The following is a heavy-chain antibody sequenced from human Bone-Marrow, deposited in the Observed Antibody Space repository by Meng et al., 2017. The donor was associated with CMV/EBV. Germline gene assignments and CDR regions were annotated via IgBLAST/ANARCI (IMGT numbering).Heavy chain of an antibody. V-gene: IGHV1-46*01. J-gene: IGHJ5*02. D-gene: IGHD6-6*01. Sequence: ASVTVSCKGCGYTFTSYYMHWVRQAPGQGPEWMGIINPSGGSTSYAQKFQGRVTMTRDTSTSTVYMELSSLRSEDTAVYYCAREPIAARPFGWFDPWGQGTLVTVSS. CDR2: INPSGGST. CDR1: GYTFTSYY. CDR3: AREPIAARPFGWFDP.